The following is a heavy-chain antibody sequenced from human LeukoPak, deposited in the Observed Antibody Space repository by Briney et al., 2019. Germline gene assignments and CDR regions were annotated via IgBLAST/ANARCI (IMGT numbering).Heavy chain of an antibody. Sequence: GGSLRLSCTDSGFTFSSYAMSWVRQAPGKGLEYISYINTGGGSIYYAGSVKGRFTISRDNAKNSLYLQMNNVRAEDTAVYYCAKDSGYGSGSYLDYWGQGTLVTVSS. CDR2: INTGGGSI. D-gene: IGHD3-10*01. J-gene: IGHJ4*02. V-gene: IGHV3-48*01. CDR3: AKDSGYGSGSYLDY. CDR1: GFTFSSYA.